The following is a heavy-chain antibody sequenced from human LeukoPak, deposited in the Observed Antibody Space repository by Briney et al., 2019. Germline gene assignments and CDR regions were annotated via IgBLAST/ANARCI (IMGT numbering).Heavy chain of an antibody. CDR2: IIPIFGTA. CDR3: AREYYFAAAGTREVSFDY. CDR1: GGTFSSYA. V-gene: IGHV1-69*01. D-gene: IGHD6-13*01. Sequence: AASVKVSCKASGGTFSSYAISWVRQAPGQGLEWMGGIIPIFGTANYAQKFQGRVTITADESTSTACMELSSLRSEDTAVYYCAREYYFAAAGTREVSFDYWGQGTLVTVSS. J-gene: IGHJ4*02.